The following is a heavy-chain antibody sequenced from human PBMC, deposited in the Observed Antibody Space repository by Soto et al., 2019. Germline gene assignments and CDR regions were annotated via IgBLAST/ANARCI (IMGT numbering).Heavy chain of an antibody. CDR1: GDSVSTNSAT. CDR2: TYYRTNWYT. D-gene: IGHD2-8*01. V-gene: IGHV6-1*01. J-gene: IGHJ5*01. Sequence: QIHLQQSGPGLVKPSQTLSLTCAISGDSVSTNSATWDWIRQSPSRGLEWLGRTYYRTNWYTDFQSSVKAPXTXPXXTSNNQLSLQLNSVTPDDTAVYYCARLIGNSWLDSWGQGTLVTVSS. CDR3: ARLIGNSWLDS.